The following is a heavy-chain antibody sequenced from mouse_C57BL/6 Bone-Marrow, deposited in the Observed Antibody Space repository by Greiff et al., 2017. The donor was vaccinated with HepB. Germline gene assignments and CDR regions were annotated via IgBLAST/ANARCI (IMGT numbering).Heavy chain of an antibody. V-gene: IGHV1-69*01. CDR3: AREAT. CDR2: IDPSDSYT. CDR1: GYTFTSYW. J-gene: IGHJ3*02. Sequence: QVQLQQPGAELVMPGASVKLSCKASGYTFTSYWMHWVKQRPGQGLEWIGEIDPSDSYTNSNQKFKGKSTLTVDKSSSTAYMQLSSLTSEDSAVYYCAREATWGQGTLVTVSA.